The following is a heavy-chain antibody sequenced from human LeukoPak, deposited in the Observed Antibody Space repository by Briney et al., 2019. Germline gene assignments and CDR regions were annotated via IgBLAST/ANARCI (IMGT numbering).Heavy chain of an antibody. D-gene: IGHD2-2*01. CDR1: GYTFTSYA. CDR3: ARTDCSSTSCYGAVGYYYYGMDV. V-gene: IGHV7-4-1*02. J-gene: IGHJ6*02. CDR2: INTNTGNP. Sequence: ASVKVSCKASGYTFTSYAMNWVRQAPGQGLEWMGWINTNTGNPTCAQGFTGRFVFSLDTSDSTAYLQVSSLKAEDTAVYYCARTDCSSTSCYGAVGYYYYGMDVWGQGTTVTVSS.